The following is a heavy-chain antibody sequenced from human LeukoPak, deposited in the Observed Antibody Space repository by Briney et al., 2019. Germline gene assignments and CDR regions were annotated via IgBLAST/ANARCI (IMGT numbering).Heavy chain of an antibody. CDR3: ARDYGVDSSGPITGAFDI. CDR2: INPNSGGT. CDR1: GYTLTGYY. D-gene: IGHD3-22*01. J-gene: IGHJ3*02. Sequence: ASVKVSCKASGYTLTGYYMHWVRQAPGQGLEWMGWINPNSGGTNYAQKFQGRVTMTRDTSISTAYMELSRLRSDDTAVYYCARDYGVDSSGPITGAFDIWGQGTIVTVSS. V-gene: IGHV1-2*02.